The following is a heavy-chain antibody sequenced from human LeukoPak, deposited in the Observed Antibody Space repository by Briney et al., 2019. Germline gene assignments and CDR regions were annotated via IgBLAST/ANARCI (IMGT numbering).Heavy chain of an antibody. V-gene: IGHV1-2*02. CDR2: INPNSGGT. D-gene: IGHD4-17*01. CDR3: ARANGDYTTHFDY. CDR1: GDTFTGYY. J-gene: IGHJ4*02. Sequence: ASVKVSCKASGDTFTGYYMHGVRQAPGQGLEWMGWINPNSGGTKYAQKFQGRVTMTRDTSISTAYMELSRLSYDDTAVYSCARANGDYTTHFDYWGQGTLVTVSS.